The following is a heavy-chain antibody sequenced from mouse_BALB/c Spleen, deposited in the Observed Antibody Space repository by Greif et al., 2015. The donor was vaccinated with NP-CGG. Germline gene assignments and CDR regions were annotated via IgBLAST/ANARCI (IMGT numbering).Heavy chain of an antibody. CDR1: GYTFTSYW. CDR3: ARSEITTHY. Sequence: VKLMESGAELAKPGASVKMSCKASGYTFTSYWMHWVKQRPGQGLEWIGYINPSTGYTEYNQKFKDKATLTADKSSSTAYMQLSSLTSEDSAVYYCARSEITTHYWGQGTTLTVSS. D-gene: IGHD2-4*01. J-gene: IGHJ2*01. V-gene: IGHV1-7*01. CDR2: INPSTGYT.